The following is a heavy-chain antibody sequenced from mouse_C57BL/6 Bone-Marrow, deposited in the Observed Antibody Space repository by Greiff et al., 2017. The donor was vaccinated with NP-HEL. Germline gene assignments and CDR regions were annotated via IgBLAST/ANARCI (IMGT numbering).Heavy chain of an antibody. CDR2: IHPNSGST. J-gene: IGHJ3*01. V-gene: IGHV1-64*01. CDR1: GYTFTSYW. CDR3: ARLGRGAY. D-gene: IGHD4-1*01. Sequence: QVQLQQPGAELVQPGASVTLSCKASGYTFTSYWMHWVKQRPGQGLEWIGMIHPNSGSTKYNEKFKRKAKLTVDNSSSTAYMQLSSLTSEDSAVYYCARLGRGAYWGQGTLVTVSA.